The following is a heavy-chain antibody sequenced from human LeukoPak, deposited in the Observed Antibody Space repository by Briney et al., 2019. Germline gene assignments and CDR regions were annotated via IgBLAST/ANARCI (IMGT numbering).Heavy chain of an antibody. CDR1: GFTFSSYG. J-gene: IGHJ4*02. D-gene: IGHD3-10*01. Sequence: PGGSLRLSCAASGFTFSSYGMHWVRQAPGKGLEWVAFIRYDGSNKYYADSVKGRFTISRDNSKNTLYLQMNSLRAEDTAVYYCARLGRMVRGALDYWGQGTLVTVSS. V-gene: IGHV3-30*02. CDR3: ARLGRMVRGALDY. CDR2: IRYDGSNK.